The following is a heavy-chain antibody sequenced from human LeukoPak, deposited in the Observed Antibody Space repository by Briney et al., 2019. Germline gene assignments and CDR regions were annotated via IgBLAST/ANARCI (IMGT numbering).Heavy chain of an antibody. V-gene: IGHV3-23*01. Sequence: GGSLRLSCAASGFTFSIYAMSWVRQAPGKGLERVSGISGSGSTTYYADSVKGRFTISRDNSKNTLYLQMNSLRAEDTAVYYCAKDQGEQWLVKSFEYWGQGTLVTVSS. J-gene: IGHJ4*02. CDR3: AKDQGEQWLVKSFEY. CDR1: GFTFSIYA. CDR2: ISGSGSTT. D-gene: IGHD6-19*01.